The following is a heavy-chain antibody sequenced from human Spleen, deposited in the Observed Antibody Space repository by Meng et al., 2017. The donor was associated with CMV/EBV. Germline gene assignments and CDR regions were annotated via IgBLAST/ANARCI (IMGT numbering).Heavy chain of an antibody. CDR1: GGSITGFY. V-gene: IGHV4-59*01. Sequence: SETLSLTCTVSGGSITGFYWGWIRQPPGKGLEYIGYISYSGSINRSPSLKSRLTMSVDTSKGQFSLNLSSATAADTAVYFCGRLREGRNWNYFDRWGQGTLVTVSS. CDR2: ISYSGSI. CDR3: GRLREGRNWNYFDR. J-gene: IGHJ4*02. D-gene: IGHD1-1*01.